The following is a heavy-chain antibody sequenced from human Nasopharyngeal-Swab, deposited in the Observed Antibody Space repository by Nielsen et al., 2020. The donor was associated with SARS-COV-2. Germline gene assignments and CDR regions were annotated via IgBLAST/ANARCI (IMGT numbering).Heavy chain of an antibody. CDR1: GSTFSSYA. Sequence: SVKVSCKASGSTFSSYAISWGRQAPGQGLEWMGGVIPFFGTANYAQKFQGRVTITADESTSTAYMELSSLRSEDTAVYYCARDRYDILTGYYPPPYYGMDVWGQGTTVTVSS. J-gene: IGHJ6*02. CDR2: VIPFFGTA. D-gene: IGHD3-9*01. CDR3: ARDRYDILTGYYPPPYYGMDV. V-gene: IGHV1-69*01.